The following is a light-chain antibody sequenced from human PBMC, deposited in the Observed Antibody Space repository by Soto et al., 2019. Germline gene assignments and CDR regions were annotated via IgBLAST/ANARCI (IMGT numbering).Light chain of an antibody. CDR1: SSDVGSYNR. CDR2: EVS. J-gene: IGLJ1*01. Sequence: QAVVTQPPSVSGSPGQSVTISCTGTSSDVGSYNRVSWYQQPPGTAPKLLIFEVSNRPSGVPDRFSGSKSGNTASLTISGLQAEDDADYYYSSYTTSSTYVFGTGTKVTVL. V-gene: IGLV2-18*02. CDR3: SSYTTSSTYV.